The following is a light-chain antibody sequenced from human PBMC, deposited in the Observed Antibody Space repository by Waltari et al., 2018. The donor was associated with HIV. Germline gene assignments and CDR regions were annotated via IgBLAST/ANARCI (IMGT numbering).Light chain of an antibody. CDR2: SAS. CDR3: QQFNSYPLT. J-gene: IGKJ4*01. CDR1: QGISRY. V-gene: IGKV1-9*01. Sequence: DIQLTQSPSFLSVSVGDRVTITCRASQGISRYLAWYQQKAGKAPKVLSYSASTLQSGVPSRFSGSGSGTEFTLTISSLQPEDFATYYCQQFNSYPLTFGGGTKVEIK.